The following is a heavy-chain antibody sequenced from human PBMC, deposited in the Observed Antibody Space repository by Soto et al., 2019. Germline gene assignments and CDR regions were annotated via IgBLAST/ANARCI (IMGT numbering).Heavy chain of an antibody. J-gene: IGHJ6*02. CDR3: ARGDNYYGMDV. D-gene: IGHD3-9*01. V-gene: IGHV3-30-3*01. CDR1: GFTLSNYI. Sequence: QVQMVESGGGVVQPGRSLRLSCAASGFTLSNYIMHWVRQAPGKGLEWVAVTSYDGSNKNYADPAKGRFTISRDNSKNTLYLQMNSLIAEDTAVYSCARGDNYYGMDVWGQGTTVIVSS. CDR2: TSYDGSNK.